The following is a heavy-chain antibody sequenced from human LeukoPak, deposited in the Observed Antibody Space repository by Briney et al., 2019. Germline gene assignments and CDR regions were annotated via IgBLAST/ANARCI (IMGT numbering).Heavy chain of an antibody. CDR3: ASPGGATDLDY. Sequence: GGSLRLSCAASGFIFTGYFMSWVRQAPGKGLEWVANIKQDGSEKYYVDSVKGRFTISRDNAKNSLYLQMNSLRAEDTAVYYCASPGGATDLDYWGQGTLVTVSS. V-gene: IGHV3-7*01. J-gene: IGHJ4*02. CDR1: GFIFTGYF. CDR2: IKQDGSEK. D-gene: IGHD5-12*01.